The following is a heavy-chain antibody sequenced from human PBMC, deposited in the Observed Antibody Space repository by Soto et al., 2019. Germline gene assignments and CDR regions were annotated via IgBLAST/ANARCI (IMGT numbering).Heavy chain of an antibody. V-gene: IGHV3-30*18. J-gene: IGHJ6*02. Sequence: XGSLRLSCASSVCTFSGYGMQCVRQAPGKWLEWVAVISNDENKRFYADSVEGRFTISRDNSKNTLYLQMNSLRTEDTAVYYCAKDQKSYDFWSGYHTPYPSYGLDVWGQGITFTLSS. CDR1: VCTFSGYG. CDR2: ISNDENKR. D-gene: IGHD3-3*01. CDR3: AKDQKSYDFWSGYHTPYPSYGLDV.